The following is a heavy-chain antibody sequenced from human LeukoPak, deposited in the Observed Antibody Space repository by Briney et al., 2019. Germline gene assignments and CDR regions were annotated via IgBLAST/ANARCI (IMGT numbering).Heavy chain of an antibody. CDR3: ARVSSGSRNWYLDL. D-gene: IGHD1-26*01. V-gene: IGHV4-59*01. Sequence: SETLSLTCTVSGVSITTYYWSWIRQPPGKGLEWIGYIFHSGSTNYNPSLKSRVTMSVDTSKNQFFLNLNSVTSADTAVYYCARVSSGSRNWYLDLWGRGTLVTVSS. CDR1: GVSITTYY. CDR2: IFHSGST. J-gene: IGHJ2*01.